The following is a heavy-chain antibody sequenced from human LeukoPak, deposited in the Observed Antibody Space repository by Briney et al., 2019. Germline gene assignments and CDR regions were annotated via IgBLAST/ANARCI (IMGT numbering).Heavy chain of an antibody. CDR2: IWNDGSTK. J-gene: IGHJ4*02. CDR1: RFTFSSYG. Sequence: GGSLRLSCAASRFTFSSYGMHWVRQAPGKGLEWVAVIWNDGSTKYYGDSVKGRFTISRDNSKNTLYLQMNSLRAEDTAVYYCARDAGCTGSYYDYWGQGTLVTVSS. V-gene: IGHV3-33*01. D-gene: IGHD3-10*02. CDR3: ARDAGCTGSYYDY.